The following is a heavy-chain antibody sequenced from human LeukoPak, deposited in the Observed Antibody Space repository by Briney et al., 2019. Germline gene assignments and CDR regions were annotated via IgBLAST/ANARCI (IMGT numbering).Heavy chain of an antibody. J-gene: IGHJ4*02. CDR1: GFTFSDYN. Sequence: GGSLRLSCAASGFTFSDYNMNWVRQGPGKGLEWISYISSSTSSINYADSVKGRFTISRDNAKNSLYLQMNSLRAEDTAVYYCAKKRYYYDSSGYYYFDYWGQGTLVTVSS. CDR2: ISSSTSSI. D-gene: IGHD3-22*01. CDR3: AKKRYYYDSSGYYYFDY. V-gene: IGHV3-48*04.